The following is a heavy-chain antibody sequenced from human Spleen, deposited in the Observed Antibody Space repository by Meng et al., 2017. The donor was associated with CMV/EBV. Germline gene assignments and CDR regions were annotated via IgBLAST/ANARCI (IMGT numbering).Heavy chain of an antibody. D-gene: IGHD2-2*02. CDR2: MYYSGST. CDR3: ARSPRGGCTSISCYTERPFDY. CDR1: GGSISSDGHY. V-gene: IGHV4-39*01. J-gene: IGHJ4*02. Sequence: SETLSLTCTVSGGSISSDGHYWGWIRQSPGKGLEWIGSMYYSGSTYYNPSLKSRVTMSLDMSKNQFSLTLSSVPATDTAVYYCARSPRGGCTSISCYTERPFDYWGQGTRVTVSS.